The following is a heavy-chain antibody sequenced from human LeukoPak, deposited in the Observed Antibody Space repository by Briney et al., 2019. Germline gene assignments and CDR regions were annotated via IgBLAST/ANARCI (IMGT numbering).Heavy chain of an antibody. CDR1: GFTLSSYE. D-gene: IGHD6-13*01. CDR2: ISDSGSTT. Sequence: GSLRLSCAASGFTLSSYEMNWVRQAPGKGLEWISYISDSGSTTYYADSVKGRFSISRDNAKNSLYLQMNSLRAEDTAVYYCARIGYSNWGDALDIWGQGTMVTASS. V-gene: IGHV3-48*03. CDR3: ARIGYSNWGDALDI. J-gene: IGHJ3*02.